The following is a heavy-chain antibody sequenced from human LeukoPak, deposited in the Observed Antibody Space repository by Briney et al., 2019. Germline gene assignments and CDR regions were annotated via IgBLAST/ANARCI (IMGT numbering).Heavy chain of an antibody. CDR1: GYTFTSYY. D-gene: IGHD3-22*01. J-gene: IGHJ4*02. Sequence: ASVKVSCKASGYTFTSYYMHWVRQAPGQGLEWMGTINPSGGSTSYAQKFQCRVTMTRDTSTSTIYMELSSLRSEDTAVYYCARSFHAASSSGYLDYWGQGTLVTVSS. CDR2: INPSGGST. V-gene: IGHV1-46*01. CDR3: ARSFHAASSSGYLDY.